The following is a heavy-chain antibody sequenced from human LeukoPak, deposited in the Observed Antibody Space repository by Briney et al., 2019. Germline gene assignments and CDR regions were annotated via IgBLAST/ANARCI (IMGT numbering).Heavy chain of an antibody. D-gene: IGHD4-17*01. CDR3: AKPSPYDYGDPRISFDY. J-gene: IGHJ4*02. Sequence: GASLRLSCAASGFTFSSYAMSWVRQAPGKGLEWVSAISGSGGSTYYADSVKGRFTISRDNSKNTLYLQMNSQRAEDTAVYYCAKPSPYDYGDPRISFDYWGQGTLVTVSS. CDR1: GFTFSSYA. V-gene: IGHV3-23*01. CDR2: ISGSGGST.